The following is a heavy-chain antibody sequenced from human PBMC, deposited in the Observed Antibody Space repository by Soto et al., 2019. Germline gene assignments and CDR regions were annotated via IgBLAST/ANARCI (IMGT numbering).Heavy chain of an antibody. CDR2: IYYSGST. CDR3: ARDPVAPGALAP. CDR1: GGSISGYY. V-gene: IGHV4-59*01. J-gene: IGHJ5*02. D-gene: IGHD6-13*01. Sequence: SETLSLTCTVSGGSISGYYWSWIRQPPGRGLEWIGYIYYSGSTNYNPSLKSRVTISVDTSKNQFSLKLSSVTAADTAVYYCARDPVAPGALAPWAQETLVTVPS.